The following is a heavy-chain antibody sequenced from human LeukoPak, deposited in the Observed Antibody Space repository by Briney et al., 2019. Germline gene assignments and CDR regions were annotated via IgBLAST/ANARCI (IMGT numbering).Heavy chain of an antibody. D-gene: IGHD4/OR15-4a*01. V-gene: IGHV4-61*08. CDR2: IYYSGST. J-gene: IGHJ5*02. CDR3: ARHANGDWFDP. Sequence: SETLSLTCTVSGGSISSGGYYWSWIRQHLGKGLEWIGYIYYSGSTNYNPSLKSRVTISVDTSKNQFSLKLSSVTAADTAVYYCARHANGDWFDPWGQGTLVTVSS. CDR1: GGSISSGGYY.